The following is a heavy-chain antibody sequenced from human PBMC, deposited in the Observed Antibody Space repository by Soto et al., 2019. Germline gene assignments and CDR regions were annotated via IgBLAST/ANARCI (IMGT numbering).Heavy chain of an antibody. CDR3: ARMESFGSLNWFDP. J-gene: IGHJ5*02. CDR1: GYTFTNND. CDR2: MNPGSGDT. V-gene: IGHV1-8*02. Sequence: ASVKVSCKASGYTFTNNDVSWVRQATGQGLEWMGWMNPGSGDTGYAQKFQGRVTMTRDISIATAYMELNSLTSEDTAIYYCARMESFGSLNWFDPWGQGTLVT. D-gene: IGHD5-18*01.